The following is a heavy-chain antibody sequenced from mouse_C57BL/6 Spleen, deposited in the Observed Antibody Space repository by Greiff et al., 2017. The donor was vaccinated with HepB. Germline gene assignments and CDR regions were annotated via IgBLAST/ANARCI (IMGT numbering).Heavy chain of an antibody. CDR2: IYPGDGDT. V-gene: IGHV1-82*01. Sequence: VQLQQSGPELVKPGASVKISCKASGYAFSSSWMNWVKQRPGKGLEWIGRIYPGDGDTNYNGKFKGKATLTADKSSSTAYMQLSSLTSEDSAVYFCARLHYSNHYYAMDYWGQGTSVTVSS. CDR1: GYAFSSSW. CDR3: ARLHYSNHYYAMDY. D-gene: IGHD2-5*01. J-gene: IGHJ4*01.